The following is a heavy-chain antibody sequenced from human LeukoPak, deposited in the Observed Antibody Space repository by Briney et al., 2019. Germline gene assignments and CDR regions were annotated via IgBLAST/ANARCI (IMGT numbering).Heavy chain of an antibody. D-gene: IGHD6-13*01. V-gene: IGHV3-23*01. CDR3: AKKQLVRDLGFSYYYYMDV. J-gene: IGHJ6*03. CDR1: GFTFSSYA. CDR2: ISGSGGST. Sequence: AGGSLRLSCAASGFTFSSYAMSWVRQAPGKGLEWVSAISGSGGSTYYADSVKGRFTISRDNSKNTLYLQMNSLRAEDTAVYYCAKKQLVRDLGFSYYYYMDVWGKGTTVTVSS.